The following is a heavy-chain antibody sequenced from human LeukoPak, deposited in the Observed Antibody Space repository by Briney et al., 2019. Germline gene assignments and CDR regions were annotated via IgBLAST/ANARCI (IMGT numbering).Heavy chain of an antibody. V-gene: IGHV4-59*01. CDR2: IYYSGST. CDR1: GGSISSYY. Sequence: SETLSLTCTVSGGSISSYYWSWLRQPPGKGLEWIGYIYYSGSTNYNPSLKSRVTISVDTSKNQFSLKLSSVTAADTAVYYCARFGVVTWELDYWGQGTLVTVSS. CDR3: ARFGVVTWELDY. D-gene: IGHD1-26*01. J-gene: IGHJ4*02.